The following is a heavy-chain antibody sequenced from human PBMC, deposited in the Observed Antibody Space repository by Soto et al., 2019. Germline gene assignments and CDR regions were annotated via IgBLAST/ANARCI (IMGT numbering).Heavy chain of an antibody. J-gene: IGHJ4*02. Sequence: SETLSLTCTVSGGSISSYYWSWIRQPPGKGLEWIGYIYYSGSTNYNPSLKSRVTISVDTSKNQLSLKLSSVTAADTAVYYCARAYGGYAEYWGQGALVTVS. V-gene: IGHV4-59*01. CDR2: IYYSGST. CDR1: GGSISSYY. CDR3: ARAYGGYAEY. D-gene: IGHD5-12*01.